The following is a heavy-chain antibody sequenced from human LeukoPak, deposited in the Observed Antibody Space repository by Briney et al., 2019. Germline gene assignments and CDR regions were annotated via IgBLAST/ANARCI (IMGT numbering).Heavy chain of an antibody. Sequence: GGPLRLPWETPRNNFSSYAVSWIGHAPGKGADWVSAISGSGGSTYYADYVKGRFTISRDNSKNRLYLQMNSLRAEDTAVYYCAKGYSSGSQYFDYWGQGTLVTVSS. V-gene: IGHV3-23*01. J-gene: IGHJ4*02. CDR2: ISGSGGST. CDR3: AKGYSSGSQYFDY. D-gene: IGHD6-19*01. CDR1: RNNFSSYA.